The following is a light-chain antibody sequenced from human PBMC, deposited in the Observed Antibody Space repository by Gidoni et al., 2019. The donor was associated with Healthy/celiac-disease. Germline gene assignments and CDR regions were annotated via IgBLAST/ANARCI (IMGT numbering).Light chain of an antibody. Sequence: IVLTQSPGTLSLSPGERATLSCRASQSVSSSYLAWYQQKPGQAPRLLIYGASSRATGIPDSFSGSGSGTDFTLTISRLEPEDFAVYYCQQYGSSPWTFGQGTKVEIK. CDR2: GAS. CDR1: QSVSSSY. CDR3: QQYGSSPWT. V-gene: IGKV3-20*01. J-gene: IGKJ1*01.